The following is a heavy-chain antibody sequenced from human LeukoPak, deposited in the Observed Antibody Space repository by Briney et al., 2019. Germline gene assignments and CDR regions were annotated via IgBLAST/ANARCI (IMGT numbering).Heavy chain of an antibody. J-gene: IGHJ4*02. D-gene: IGHD4-17*01. V-gene: IGHV3-23*01. CDR2: VSGSGGST. CDR3: ARDEPTVTTGPPVGS. Sequence: GGSLRLSCAASGFTFSSYGMSWVRQAPGKGLDWVSAVSGSGGSTNYADSVTGRFTISRDNSKNTLYLQMHSLRAEDTAVYYCARDEPTVTTGPPVGSWGQGTLVTVSS. CDR1: GFTFSSYG.